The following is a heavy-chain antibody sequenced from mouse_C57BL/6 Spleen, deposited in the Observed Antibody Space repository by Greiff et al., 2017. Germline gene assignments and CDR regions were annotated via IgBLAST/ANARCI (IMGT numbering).Heavy chain of an antibody. J-gene: IGHJ4*01. CDR3: ARRYGSSLYAMDY. Sequence: VKLMESGPGLVQPSQSLSITCTVSGFSLTSYGVHWVRQSPGKGLEWLGVLWSGGSTDYNAAFISRLSISKDNSKSQIFFKMNSLQADDTAIYYCARRYGSSLYAMDYWGQGTSVTVSS. CDR1: GFSLTSYG. CDR2: LWSGGST. D-gene: IGHD1-1*01. V-gene: IGHV2-2*01.